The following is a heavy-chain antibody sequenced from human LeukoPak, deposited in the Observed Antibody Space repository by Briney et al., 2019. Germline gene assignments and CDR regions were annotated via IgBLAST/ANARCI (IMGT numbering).Heavy chain of an antibody. D-gene: IGHD4-17*01. Sequence: PGGSLRLSCAASGFTLSSYSMNWVRQAPGKGLEWVSSISSSSSYIYYADSVKGRFTISRDNAKNSLYLQMNSLRAEDTAVYYCARVPDYGDYAFDYWGQGTLVTVSS. J-gene: IGHJ4*02. V-gene: IGHV3-21*01. CDR1: GFTLSSYS. CDR2: ISSSSSYI. CDR3: ARVPDYGDYAFDY.